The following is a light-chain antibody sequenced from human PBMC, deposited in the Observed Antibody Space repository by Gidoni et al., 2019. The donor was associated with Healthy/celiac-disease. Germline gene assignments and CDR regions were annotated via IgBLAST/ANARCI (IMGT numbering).Light chain of an antibody. CDR1: QGISSY. Sequence: IQLTQSPSSLSASVGDRVTITCRASQGISSYLAWYQQKPGKAPKLLLYAASTLQSGVPSRFSGSGSGTVFTLTISSLQPEDFATYYCQQLNSYPRTFGQGTRLEIK. CDR3: QQLNSYPRT. V-gene: IGKV1-9*01. J-gene: IGKJ5*01. CDR2: AAS.